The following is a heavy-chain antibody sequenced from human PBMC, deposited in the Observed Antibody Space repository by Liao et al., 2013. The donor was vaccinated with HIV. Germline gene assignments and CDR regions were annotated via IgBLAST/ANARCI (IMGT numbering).Heavy chain of an antibody. D-gene: IGHD6-19*01. CDR3: ARDTGSGWYYFDY. Sequence: QLQLQESGPGLVKPSQTLSLTCTVSGGSISSGDYYWSWIRQPPGKGLEWIGYIYYSGTTYYNPSLKSRVTISVDTSKNQFSLKLSSVTAADTAVYYCARDTGSGWYYFDYWGQGTWSPSPQ. V-gene: IGHV4-30-4*08. CDR1: GGSISSGDYY. J-gene: IGHJ4*02. CDR2: IYYSGTT.